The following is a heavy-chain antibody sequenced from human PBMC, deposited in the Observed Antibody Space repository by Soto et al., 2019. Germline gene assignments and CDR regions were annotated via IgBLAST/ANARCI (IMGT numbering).Heavy chain of an antibody. D-gene: IGHD6-6*01. CDR1: GFSFSSYG. J-gene: IGHJ3*02. Sequence: GGSLRPSCAASGFSFSSYGMHWVRQAPGRGLEWVTVISNDGNRKYYGESVKGRFSVSRDNDKDTLYLQMNGLRPEDTGVYYCAKDRRQLSALDMWGQGTTVTVSS. CDR2: ISNDGNRK. CDR3: AKDRRQLSALDM. V-gene: IGHV3-30*18.